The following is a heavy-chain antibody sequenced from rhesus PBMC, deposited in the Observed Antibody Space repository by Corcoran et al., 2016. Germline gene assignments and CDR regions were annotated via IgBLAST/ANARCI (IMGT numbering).Heavy chain of an antibody. CDR2: VYWDDSK. CDR1: GFSFSTTAMG. V-gene: IGHV2-152*01. D-gene: IGHD6-25*01. J-gene: IGHJ4*01. Sequence: VTLKESGPALVKPTQTLTLACSFSGFSFSTTAMGVGWIRHPPGKAPEWLALVYWDDSKYYGSSLNTRLTVFKDTSKNQVVLTVTHVDPLDTATYYCAREATSSGFLFDSWGQGVLVTVSS. CDR3: AREATSSGFLFDS.